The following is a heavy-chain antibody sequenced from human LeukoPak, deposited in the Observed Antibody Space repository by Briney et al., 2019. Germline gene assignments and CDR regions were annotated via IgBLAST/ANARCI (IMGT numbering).Heavy chain of an antibody. Sequence: SETLSLTCAVYGGSFSGYYWSWIRQPPGKGLEWIGEINHSGSTNYNPSLKSRVTISVDTSKNQFSLKLSSVTAADTAVYYCARDIGDVWGKGTTVTVSS. J-gene: IGHJ6*04. D-gene: IGHD2-15*01. CDR1: GGSFSGYY. CDR3: ARDIGDV. CDR2: INHSGST. V-gene: IGHV4-34*01.